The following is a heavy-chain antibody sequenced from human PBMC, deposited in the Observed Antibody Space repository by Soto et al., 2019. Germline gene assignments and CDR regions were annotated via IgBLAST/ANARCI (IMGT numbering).Heavy chain of an antibody. CDR3: ACSYGSGSYRAY. D-gene: IGHD3-10*01. CDR1: GGTFSSYT. J-gene: IGHJ4*02. CDR2: IIPILGIA. V-gene: IGHV1-69*02. Sequence: QVQLVQSGAEVKKPGSSVKVSCKASGGTFSSYTISWVRQAPGQGLEWMGRIIPILGIANYAQKFQGRVTITADKSTSTAYMELSSLRSEDTAVYYCACSYGSGSYRAYWGQGTLVTVSS.